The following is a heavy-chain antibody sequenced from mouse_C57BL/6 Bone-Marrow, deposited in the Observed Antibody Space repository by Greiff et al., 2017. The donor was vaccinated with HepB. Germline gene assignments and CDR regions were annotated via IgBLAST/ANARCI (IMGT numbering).Heavy chain of an antibody. Sequence: VQLQQSGAELARPGASVKLSCKASGYTFTSYGISWVKQRTGQGLEWIGEINPSTGGTTYNQKFKAKATLTVDKSSSTAYMQLKSLTSEDSAVYYCARRIYYYGSSPGGYFDVWGTGTTVTVSS. CDR2: INPSTGGT. CDR3: ARRIYYYGSSPGGYFDV. J-gene: IGHJ1*03. CDR1: GYTFTSYG. V-gene: IGHV1-81*01. D-gene: IGHD1-1*01.